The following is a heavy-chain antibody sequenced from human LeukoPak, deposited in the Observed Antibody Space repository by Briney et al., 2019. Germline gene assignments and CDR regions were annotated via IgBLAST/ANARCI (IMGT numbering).Heavy chain of an antibody. J-gene: IGHJ5*02. CDR1: RGSISGYN. V-gene: IGHV4-59*08. CDR3: ARGSERYYYGSGSYSQGFDP. D-gene: IGHD3-10*01. Sequence: PSETLSLTCTVSRGSISGYNWSWSPHPPREGVEWIGYIYYSGSTNYSPTLKSRLTISVDTSKDQFSLKLSSVTAADTAVYYCARGSERYYYGSGSYSQGFDPWGQGTLVTVSS. CDR2: IYYSGST.